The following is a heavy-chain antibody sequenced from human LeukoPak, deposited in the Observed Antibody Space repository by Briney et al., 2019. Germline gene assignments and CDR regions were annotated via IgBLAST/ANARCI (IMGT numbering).Heavy chain of an antibody. V-gene: IGHV4-39*01. CDR2: INYSGTT. Sequence: PSETLSLTCTASGVSISSSGYYWGWIRQPPGKGLEWIGSINYSGTTYYNPSLKSRVTISEDRSKNQFSLKLSSVTAADTAVYYCARLRDGRWLLEYWGQGTLVTVSS. CDR1: GVSISSSGYY. D-gene: IGHD5-24*01. CDR3: ARLRDGRWLLEY. J-gene: IGHJ4*02.